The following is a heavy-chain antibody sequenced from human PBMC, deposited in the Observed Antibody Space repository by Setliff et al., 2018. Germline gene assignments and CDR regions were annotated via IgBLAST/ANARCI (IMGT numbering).Heavy chain of an antibody. CDR2: INHRGFT. CDR3: ARTGTYRYFDS. D-gene: IGHD1-1*01. V-gene: IGHV4-61*10. Sequence: PSETLSLTCTVSGGSVNSGYDNWNWLRQPAGKGLEWIGEINHRGFTDYKPSLKSRLTISVDTSKNQFSLQLTSVTAADTAVYYCARTGTYRYFDSWGQGTRVTVSS. CDR1: GGSVNSGYDN. J-gene: IGHJ4*02.